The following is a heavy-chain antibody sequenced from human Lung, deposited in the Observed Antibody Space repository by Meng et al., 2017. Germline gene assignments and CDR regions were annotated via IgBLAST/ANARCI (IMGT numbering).Heavy chain of an antibody. CDR1: EDSVSSNRRP. CDR3: TGVGHKNWFDS. D-gene: IGHD2-21*01. CDR2: TDYRSKWYS. J-gene: IGHJ5*01. Sequence: QEHRQLHGPGHLKPTPTLSPSCACSEDSVSSNRRPCNCIRRSASRGIEWLGSTDYRSKWYSDYATSVRSRLTINADTSKNQFSLQLNSLTPEDTAVYYCTGVGHKNWFDSWGQGTLVTVSS. V-gene: IGHV6-1*01.